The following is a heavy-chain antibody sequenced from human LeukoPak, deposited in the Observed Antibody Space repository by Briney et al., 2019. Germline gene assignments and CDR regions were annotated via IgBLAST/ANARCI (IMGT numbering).Heavy chain of an antibody. CDR1: GYTFTGYY. Sequence: ASVKVSCKASGYTFTGYYIHWVRQAPGQGLEWMGWINPDSGVTNYAQKFQGRVTMTRVTSISTAYMELSRLTSDDTAVYYCARFRSRSSWYIPPFDFWGQGTLVTVSS. CDR3: ARFRSRSSWYIPPFDF. J-gene: IGHJ4*02. V-gene: IGHV1-2*02. CDR2: INPDSGVT. D-gene: IGHD6-13*01.